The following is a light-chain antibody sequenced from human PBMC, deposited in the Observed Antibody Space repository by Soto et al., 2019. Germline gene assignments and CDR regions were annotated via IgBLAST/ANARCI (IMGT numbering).Light chain of an antibody. CDR3: CSYAGSPFYG. CDR1: SSDVGGYEY. Sequence: QSVLTQPRSVSGSPGQSVTISCTGTSSDVGGYEYVSWYQQHPGKAPKLMIYDVSKRPSGVPDRFSGSRSGNTASLTISGLQTEDEADYYCCSYAGSPFYGFGIGTKGTVL. CDR2: DVS. J-gene: IGLJ1*01. V-gene: IGLV2-11*01.